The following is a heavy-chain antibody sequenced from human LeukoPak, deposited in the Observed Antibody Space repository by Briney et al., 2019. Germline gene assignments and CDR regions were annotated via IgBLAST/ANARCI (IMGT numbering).Heavy chain of an antibody. Sequence: PGGSLRLSCAASGFTFSGYVMSWVRQAPGKGLEWVSAIIGSSDNTYYADSVKGRFTISRDNSKNTLYLHMNSLRAEDTAVYYCATLNLFYSSGWYDYFDYWGQGTLVTVSS. CDR3: ATLNLFYSSGWYDYFDY. J-gene: IGHJ4*02. CDR1: GFTFSGYV. D-gene: IGHD6-19*01. CDR2: IIGSSDNT. V-gene: IGHV3-23*01.